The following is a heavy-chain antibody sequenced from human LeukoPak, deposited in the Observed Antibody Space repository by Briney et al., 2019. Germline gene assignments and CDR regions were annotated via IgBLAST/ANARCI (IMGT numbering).Heavy chain of an antibody. Sequence: GGSLRLSCAASGFTFSSYAMHWVRQAPGKGLEWVAVISYDGSNKYYADSVKGRFTISRDNSKNTLYLQMNSLRAEDTAVYYCARDRSSRLPSDFDYWGQGTLVTVSS. J-gene: IGHJ4*02. CDR2: ISYDGSNK. D-gene: IGHD2-2*01. CDR3: ARDRSSRLPSDFDY. CDR1: GFTFSSYA. V-gene: IGHV3-30-3*01.